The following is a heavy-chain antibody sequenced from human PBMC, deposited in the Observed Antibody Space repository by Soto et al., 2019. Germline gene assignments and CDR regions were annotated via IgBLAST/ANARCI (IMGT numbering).Heavy chain of an antibody. J-gene: IGHJ4*02. V-gene: IGHV3-23*01. CDR3: ASVPQGYSYGWPDY. Sequence: PGGSLRLSCAASGFTFSSYAMSWVRQAPGKGLEWISAVSGSGGSTYYADSVKGRFTISRDNSKNTLYLQMNSLRAEDTAVYYCASVPQGYSYGWPDYWGQGTLVTVSS. D-gene: IGHD5-18*01. CDR2: VSGSGGST. CDR1: GFTFSSYA.